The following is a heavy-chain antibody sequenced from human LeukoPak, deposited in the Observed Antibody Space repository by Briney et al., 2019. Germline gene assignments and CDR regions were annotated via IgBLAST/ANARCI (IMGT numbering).Heavy chain of an antibody. CDR1: GFTFSSYG. CDR3: AREKRAVAVGFDY. CDR2: IRYDGSNK. Sequence: PGGSLRLSCAASGFTFSSYGMHWVRQAPGKGLEWVAFIRYDGSNKYYADSVKGRFTISRDNSKNTLYLQMNSLRAEDTAVYYCAREKRAVAVGFDYWGQGTLVTVSS. V-gene: IGHV3-30*02. D-gene: IGHD6-19*01. J-gene: IGHJ4*02.